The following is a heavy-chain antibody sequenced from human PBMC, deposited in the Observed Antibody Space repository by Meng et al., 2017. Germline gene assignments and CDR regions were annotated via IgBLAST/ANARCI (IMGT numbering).Heavy chain of an antibody. D-gene: IGHD3-9*01. Sequence: QVQRQQWGAGLLKPSEPLSLTCAVYGGSFSGYYWSWIRQPPGKGLEWIGEINHSGSTNYNPSLKSRVTISVDTSKNQFSLKLSSVTAADTAVYYCARGRYFDWLSYRYYFDYWGQGTLVTASS. CDR2: INHSGST. V-gene: IGHV4-34*01. CDR1: GGSFSGYY. J-gene: IGHJ4*02. CDR3: ARGRYFDWLSYRYYFDY.